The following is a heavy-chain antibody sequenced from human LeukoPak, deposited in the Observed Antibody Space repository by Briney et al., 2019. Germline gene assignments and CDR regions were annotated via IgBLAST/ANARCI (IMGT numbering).Heavy chain of an antibody. V-gene: IGHV1-8*03. D-gene: IGHD3-9*01. Sequence: ASVKVSCKASGYTFTSYDINWVRQATGQGLERMGWMNPNSGNTGYAQKFQGRVTITRNTSISTAYMELSSLRSEDTAVYYCARGPLSDILTGYYLFDYWGQGTLVTVSS. CDR3: ARGPLSDILTGYYLFDY. J-gene: IGHJ4*02. CDR2: MNPNSGNT. CDR1: GYTFTSYD.